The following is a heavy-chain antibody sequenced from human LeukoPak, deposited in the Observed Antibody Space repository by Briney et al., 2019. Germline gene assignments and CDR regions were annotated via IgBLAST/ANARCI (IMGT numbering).Heavy chain of an antibody. CDR2: INPNSGGT. D-gene: IGHD3-22*01. V-gene: IGHV1-2*06. J-gene: IGHJ4*02. CDR3: ARAFYYDSSSHFDY. Sequence: ASVKVSCKASGYTFTGYYMHWVRQAPGQGLEWMGRINPNSGGTNYAQKVQGRVTMTRDTSISTAYMELSRLRSDDTAVYYCARAFYYDSSSHFDYWGQGTLVTVSS. CDR1: GYTFTGYY.